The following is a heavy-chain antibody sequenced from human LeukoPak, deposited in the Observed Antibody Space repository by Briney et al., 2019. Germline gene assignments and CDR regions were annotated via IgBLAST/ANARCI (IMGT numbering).Heavy chain of an antibody. J-gene: IGHJ4*02. Sequence: GGSLRLSCAASGFTFSDYHMYWIRQAPGKGLEWVAATSYDERNKYYGDSVRGRFTISRDNSKNTLYLQMNSLRVEDTAVYYCARGWDNNDSSGYTAWGQGTLVTVSS. V-gene: IGHV3-30*03. CDR2: TSYDERNK. D-gene: IGHD3-22*01. CDR1: GFTFSDYH. CDR3: ARGWDNNDSSGYTA.